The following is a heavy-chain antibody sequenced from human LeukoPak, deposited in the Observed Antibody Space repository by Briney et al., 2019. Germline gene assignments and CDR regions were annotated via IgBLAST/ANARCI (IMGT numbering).Heavy chain of an antibody. Sequence: PGGSLRLSCAASGFTFSNYYISSIRQAPGKWLEWVSYISSSGSTIYYADSVKGRFTISRDNAKNSLYLQMNSLRAEDTAVYYCAREGAIYGDHGDDAFDIWGQGTMVTVSS. CDR2: ISSSGSTI. D-gene: IGHD4-17*01. V-gene: IGHV3-11*04. CDR1: GFTFSNYY. CDR3: AREGAIYGDHGDDAFDI. J-gene: IGHJ3*02.